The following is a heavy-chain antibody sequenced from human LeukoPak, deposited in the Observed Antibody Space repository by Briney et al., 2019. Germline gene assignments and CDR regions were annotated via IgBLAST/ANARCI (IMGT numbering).Heavy chain of an antibody. D-gene: IGHD5-12*01. J-gene: IGHJ4*02. Sequence: GGSLRLSCAASGFTFSSYSMNWVRQAPGKGLEWVSYISSSSSTIYYADSVKGRSTISRDNAKNSLYLQMNSLRDEDTAVYYCARDRRVATRSTFDYWGQGTLVTVSS. CDR2: ISSSSSTI. CDR1: GFTFSSYS. V-gene: IGHV3-48*02. CDR3: ARDRRVATRSTFDY.